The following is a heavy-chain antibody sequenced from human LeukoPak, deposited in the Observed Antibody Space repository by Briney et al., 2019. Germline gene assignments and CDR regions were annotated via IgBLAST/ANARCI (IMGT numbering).Heavy chain of an antibody. D-gene: IGHD6-13*01. CDR1: GYTFTGYY. J-gene: IGHJ4*02. CDR2: INPNSDGT. Sequence: ASVKFSCKASGYTFTGYYMHWVRQAPGQGLEWMGWINPNSDGTNYAQKFQGRVTMTRDTSISTAYMELSRLRSDDTAVYYCARFGIAARWNYFDYWGQGTLVTVSS. CDR3: ARFGIAARWNYFDY. V-gene: IGHV1-2*02.